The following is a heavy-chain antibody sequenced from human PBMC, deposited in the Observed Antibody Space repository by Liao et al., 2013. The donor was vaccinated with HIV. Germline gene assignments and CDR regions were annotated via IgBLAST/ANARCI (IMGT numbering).Heavy chain of an antibody. V-gene: IGHV4-4*07. CDR3: ATHPYFDWLLSYPGYMDV. J-gene: IGHJ6*03. CDR1: GASISGYY. Sequence: QVQLQESGPGLVRPSETLSLSCSVSGASISGYYWSWIRQPAGKGLEWIGRIHATGSSNSNPSLQSRVTMSIDASKSQFSLKLSSVTAADTAVYYCATHPYFDWLLSYPGYMDVWGKGTTVTVSS. D-gene: IGHD3-9*01. CDR2: IHATGSS.